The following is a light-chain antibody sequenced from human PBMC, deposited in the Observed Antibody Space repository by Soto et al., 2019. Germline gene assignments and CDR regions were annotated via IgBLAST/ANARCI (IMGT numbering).Light chain of an antibody. CDR2: GAS. CDR1: QSVSSD. V-gene: IGKV3-15*01. CDR3: QHYKNRPLT. J-gene: IGKJ4*01. Sequence: EVVMTQSPATLSVSPGERATLSCRASQSVSSDLAWYQHKPGQAPRLLIYGASSRATGIPVRFSGSGSGTEFTLTISSLQSEDVAVYYCQHYKNRPLTLGGGTKVEIK.